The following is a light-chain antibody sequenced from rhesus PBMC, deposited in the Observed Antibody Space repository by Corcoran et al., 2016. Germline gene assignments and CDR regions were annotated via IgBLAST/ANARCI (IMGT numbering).Light chain of an antibody. Sequence: DIVMTQTPLSLPVTLGEPASISCRSSQSLVYSDGKTYLDWYLQKPGQCPQLLMYLVSKRASGVPDKFSGSGSGTDFTLKISRVGAEDVGVYYCMQALRSPYSFGQGTKVEIK. CDR2: LVS. J-gene: IGKJ2*01. V-gene: IGKV2-82*01. CDR3: MQALRSPYS. CDR1: QSLVYSDGKTY.